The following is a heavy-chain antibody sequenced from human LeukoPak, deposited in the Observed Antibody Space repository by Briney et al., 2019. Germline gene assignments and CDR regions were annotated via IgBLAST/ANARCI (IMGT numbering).Heavy chain of an antibody. D-gene: IGHD1-14*01. V-gene: IGHV4-30-2*03. CDR3: ARHKPPGRITRNYYFDY. CDR1: GGSISSDGYS. J-gene: IGHJ4*02. CDR2: IYHSGST. Sequence: PSQTLSLTCAVSGGSISSDGYSWSWIRQSPGKGLEWIGYIYHSGSTYYNPSLKSRVTISVDTSKNQFSLKLSSVTAADTAVYYCARHKPPGRITRNYYFDYWGQGTLVTVSS.